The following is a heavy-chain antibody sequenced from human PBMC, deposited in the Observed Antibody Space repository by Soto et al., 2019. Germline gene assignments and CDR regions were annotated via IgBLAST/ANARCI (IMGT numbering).Heavy chain of an antibody. D-gene: IGHD3-22*01. V-gene: IGHV1-18*01. CDR2: ISAYNGNT. CDR3: ARDTYDSSGYYWFDP. J-gene: IGHJ5*02. Sequence: ASVKVSCKASGYTFTSYGISWVRQAPGQGLEWMGWISAYNGNTNYAQKLQGRVTMTTDTSTSTAYMELRSLRSDDTAVYYCARDTYDSSGYYWFDPCGQGTLVTVFS. CDR1: GYTFTSYG.